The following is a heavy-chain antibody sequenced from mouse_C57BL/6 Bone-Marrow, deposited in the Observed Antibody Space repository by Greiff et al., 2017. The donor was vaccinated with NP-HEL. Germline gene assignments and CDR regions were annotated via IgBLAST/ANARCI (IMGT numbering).Heavy chain of an antibody. CDR1: GFTFSDYY. V-gene: IGHV5-16*01. CDR2: INYDGSST. Sequence: CTTSGFTFSDYYMAWVRQVPEKGLDWVANINYDGSSTYYLDSLKSRFIISRDNAKNILYLQMSSLKSEDTATYYCAREGGLRRRTYAMDYWGQGTSVTVSS. J-gene: IGHJ4*01. D-gene: IGHD2-4*01. CDR3: AREGGLRRRTYAMDY.